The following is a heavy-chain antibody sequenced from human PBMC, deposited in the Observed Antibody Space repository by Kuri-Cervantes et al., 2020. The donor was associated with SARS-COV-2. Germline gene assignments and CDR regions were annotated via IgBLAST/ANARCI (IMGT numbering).Heavy chain of an antibody. Sequence: SGPPLVKRTQTLTLTCTFSGVSLSVSGVGVGWIRQPPGKALEWLALIYWNDDKRYSPSLRSRLTINKETSKNQVVLKMTNMEPVDTATDYCAHRRMDESWFDPWGQGTLVTVSS. CDR1: GVSLSVSGVG. CDR2: IYWNDDK. CDR3: AHRRMDESWFDP. V-gene: IGHV2-5*01. J-gene: IGHJ5*02. D-gene: IGHD2-2*03.